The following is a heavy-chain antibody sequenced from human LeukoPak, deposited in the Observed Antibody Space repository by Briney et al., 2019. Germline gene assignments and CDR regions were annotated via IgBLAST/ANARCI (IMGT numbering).Heavy chain of an antibody. Sequence: SETLSLTCAVYGGSFSGYYWSWIRQPPGKGLEWIGEINHSGSTNYNPSLKSRVTISVDKSKNQFSLKLSSVTAADTAVYYCATVIVGATGRLFDYWGQGTLVTVSS. CDR1: GGSFSGYY. CDR3: ATVIVGATGRLFDY. CDR2: INHSGST. J-gene: IGHJ4*02. V-gene: IGHV4-34*01. D-gene: IGHD1-26*01.